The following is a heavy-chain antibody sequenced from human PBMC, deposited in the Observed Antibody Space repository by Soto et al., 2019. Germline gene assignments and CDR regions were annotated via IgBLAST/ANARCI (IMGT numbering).Heavy chain of an antibody. CDR3: ARGDPPLWFGE. Sequence: QVQLVESGGGLVKPGGSLRLSCEASGFTFSDYSMSWIRQGPGKGLEWVSYISSSSSYTNYADSVKGRFTISRDNAKNSLYLQMNSLRAEDTAVYYCARGDPPLWFGEGGQGTTVTVSS. CDR2: ISSSSSYT. D-gene: IGHD3-10*01. CDR1: GFTFSDYS. J-gene: IGHJ6*02. V-gene: IGHV3-11*05.